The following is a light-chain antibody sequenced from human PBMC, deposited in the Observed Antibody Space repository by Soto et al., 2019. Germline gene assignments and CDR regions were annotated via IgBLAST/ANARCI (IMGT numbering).Light chain of an antibody. V-gene: IGKV1-9*01. CDR3: QQLNSYPIT. CDR1: QGISSY. J-gene: IGKJ5*01. Sequence: GDRVTITCRASQGISSYLAWYQQKPGKATKLLIYAASTLQSGVPSRFSGSGSGTEFTLTISSLQPEDFATYYCQQLNSYPITFGQGTRLEIK. CDR2: AAS.